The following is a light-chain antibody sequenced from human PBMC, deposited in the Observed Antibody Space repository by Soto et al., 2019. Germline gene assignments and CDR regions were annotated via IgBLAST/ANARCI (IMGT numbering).Light chain of an antibody. CDR1: QSVGSSQ. J-gene: IGKJ1*01. Sequence: EIVLTQSPGTLSLSPGERATLSCRASQSVGSSQLAWYQQKPGQAPRLVMYGASSRATDTPDRFSGSGSGTDFPLTISRLEPEDFAVYYCQQYGSSPRTFGQGTKVEIK. V-gene: IGKV3-20*01. CDR3: QQYGSSPRT. CDR2: GAS.